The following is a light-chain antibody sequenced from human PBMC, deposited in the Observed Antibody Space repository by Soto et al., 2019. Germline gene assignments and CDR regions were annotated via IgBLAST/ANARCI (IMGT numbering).Light chain of an antibody. CDR1: SSDVGGYNY. CDR3: TSYAGGNNV. CDR2: EVN. Sequence: QSALTQPPSASGSPGQSVTISCTGTSSDVGGYNYVSWYQQYPGKVPKLMVYEVNKRPSGVPDRFSGSKSGNTASLTVSGLQAEDEADYYCTSYAGGNNVCGPGTKVTVL. V-gene: IGLV2-8*01. J-gene: IGLJ1*01.